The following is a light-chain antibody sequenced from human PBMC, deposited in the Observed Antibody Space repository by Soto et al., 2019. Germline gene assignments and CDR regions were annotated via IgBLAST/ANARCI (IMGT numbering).Light chain of an antibody. V-gene: IGLV2-23*01. CDR3: CSFALRSTLI. CDR2: EGD. CDR1: SSDVGNYNL. Sequence: QSALTQPASVSGSPGQSITISCTGTSSDVGNYNLVSWYQQYPGKAPKLMIYEGDKRPSGVSHRFFGSKSGNTASLTISGLQAEDEADYYCCSFALRSTLIFGGGTKLTVL. J-gene: IGLJ2*01.